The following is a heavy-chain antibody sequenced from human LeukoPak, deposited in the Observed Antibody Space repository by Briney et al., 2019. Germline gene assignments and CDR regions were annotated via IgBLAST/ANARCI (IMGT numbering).Heavy chain of an antibody. D-gene: IGHD2-2*02. V-gene: IGHV4-30-2*01. CDR1: GGSISSGGYY. CDR2: IYHSGST. J-gene: IGHJ6*03. CDR3: ARDQRYCSSTSCYTDYYYHYYMDV. Sequence: SQTLSLTCTVSGGSISSGGYYWSWIRQPPGKGLEWIGYIYHSGSTYYNPSLKSRVTISVDRSKNQFSLKLSSVTAADTAVYYCARDQRYCSSTSCYTDYYYHYYMDVWGKGTTVTVSS.